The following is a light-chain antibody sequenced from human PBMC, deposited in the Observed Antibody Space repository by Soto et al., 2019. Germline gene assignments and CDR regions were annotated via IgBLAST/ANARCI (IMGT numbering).Light chain of an antibody. CDR3: QQYNKWPPIT. CDR2: GAS. J-gene: IGKJ5*01. Sequence: EIVMTQSPATLSVSPGERATLSCRASQSISSDLAWYQQKPGQAPRLVIQGASTRATGIPARFSGSGSGTEFTLTISSLQSDDVAVYYCQQYNKWPPITFGQGTRLEI. V-gene: IGKV3-15*01. CDR1: QSISSD.